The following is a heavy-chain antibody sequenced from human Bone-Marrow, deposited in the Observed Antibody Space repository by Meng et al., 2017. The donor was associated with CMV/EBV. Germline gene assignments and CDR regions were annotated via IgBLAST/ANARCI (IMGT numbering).Heavy chain of an antibody. Sequence: GGALGLSCAASGFTCSSYAMHWVRQAPGKGLEWVAVISYDGSNKYYADSVKGRFTISRDNSKNTLYLQMNSLRAEDTAVYYCARDTVVVPAANSGYYYYYGMDVWGQGTTVTVSS. CDR3: ARDTVVVPAANSGYYYYYGMDV. V-gene: IGHV3-30-3*01. CDR2: ISYDGSNK. D-gene: IGHD2-2*01. J-gene: IGHJ6*02. CDR1: GFTCSSYA.